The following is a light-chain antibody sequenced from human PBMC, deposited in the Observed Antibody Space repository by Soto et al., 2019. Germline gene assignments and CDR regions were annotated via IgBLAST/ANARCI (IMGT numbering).Light chain of an antibody. CDR2: ANS. CDR1: SSNIGAGYD. Sequence: QSVLTQPPSVYGAPGQRVTISCTGSSSNIGAGYDVHWYQQLPGTAPRLLIYANSKRPSGVPDRFSGSKSGTSASLAITGLQAEDEADYYCQSYDSSLTGYVFGTGTKLTVL. CDR3: QSYDSSLTGYV. J-gene: IGLJ1*01. V-gene: IGLV1-40*01.